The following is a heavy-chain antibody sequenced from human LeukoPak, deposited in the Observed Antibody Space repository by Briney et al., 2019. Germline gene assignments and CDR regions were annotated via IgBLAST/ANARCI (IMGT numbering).Heavy chain of an antibody. CDR2: INPSGGST. V-gene: IGHV1-46*01. CDR1: GYTFTSYY. J-gene: IGHJ5*02. Sequence: GASVKVSCKASGYTFTSYYMHWVRQTPGQGLEWMGIINPSGGSTSYAQKFQGRVTMTRDMSTSTVYMELSSLRSEDTAVYYCARGRYPNWFDPWGQGTLVTVSS. D-gene: IGHD1-14*01. CDR3: ARGRYPNWFDP.